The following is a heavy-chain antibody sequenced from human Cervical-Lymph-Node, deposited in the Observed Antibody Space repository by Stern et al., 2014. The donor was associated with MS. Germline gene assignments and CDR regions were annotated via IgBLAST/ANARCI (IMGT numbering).Heavy chain of an antibody. Sequence: VHLVESGGGVVQPGRSLKLSCAASRFTFSRYGMHWVRQAPGKGLEWVAVISYDGNAKYYVDSVKGRFTISRDNSENRLYLQMNSLRPEDTAVYFCAKDSHIEAPSRTSTSFDIWGQGTLVTVSS. CDR3: AKDSHIEAPSRTSTSFDI. V-gene: IGHV3-30*18. D-gene: IGHD2-21*01. J-gene: IGHJ3*02. CDR2: ISYDGNAK. CDR1: RFTFSRYG.